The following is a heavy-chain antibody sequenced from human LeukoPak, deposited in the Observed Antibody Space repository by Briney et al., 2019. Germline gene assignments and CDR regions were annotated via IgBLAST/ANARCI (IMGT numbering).Heavy chain of an antibody. CDR2: ISSSSSYI. J-gene: IGHJ4*02. Sequence: GGSLRLSCAASGFTVSSNYMNWVRQAPGKGLEWVSSISSSSSYIYYADSAKGRFTISRDNAKNSLYLQMNSLRAEDTAVYYCARDPGDYYDRRNYFDYWGQGTLVTVSS. D-gene: IGHD3-22*01. CDR3: ARDPGDYYDRRNYFDY. V-gene: IGHV3-21*01. CDR1: GFTVSSNY.